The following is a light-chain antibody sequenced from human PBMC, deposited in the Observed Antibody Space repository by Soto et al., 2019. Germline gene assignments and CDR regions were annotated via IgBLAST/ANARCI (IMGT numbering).Light chain of an antibody. Sequence: EIVMTQSPATLSVSPGERATLSCRASQSVSSNLAWYQQKPGQAPRLHIYGASSRAPGIPARFTGSGSGTEFTLTISSLQSEDFAVYYCQHYNNLPPWTVGQGTKVEIK. J-gene: IGKJ1*01. CDR2: GAS. CDR3: QHYNNLPPWT. V-gene: IGKV3-15*01. CDR1: QSVSSN.